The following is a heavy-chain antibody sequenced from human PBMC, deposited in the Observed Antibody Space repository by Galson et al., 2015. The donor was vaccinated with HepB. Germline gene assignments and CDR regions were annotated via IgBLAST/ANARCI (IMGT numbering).Heavy chain of an antibody. D-gene: IGHD2-2*01. CDR2: IIPIFGTA. CDR3: ARSGYCSSTSCYAGDY. V-gene: IGHV1-69*13. J-gene: IGHJ4*02. Sequence: SVKVSCKASGGTFSSYAISWVRQAPGQGLEWMGGIIPIFGTANYAQKFQGRVTITADESTSTAYMELSSLRSEDTAVYYCARSGYCSSTSCYAGDYWGQGALVTVSS. CDR1: GGTFSSYA.